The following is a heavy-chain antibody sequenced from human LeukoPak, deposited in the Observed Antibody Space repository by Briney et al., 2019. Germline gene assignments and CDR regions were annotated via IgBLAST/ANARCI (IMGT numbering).Heavy chain of an antibody. D-gene: IGHD1-26*01. Sequence: SGGSLRLSCAASGFTLSDHYMDWVRQAPGKGLDWVGRTRNKDNSYRIEYAASVKGRFTISRDESKHSLYLQMNSLKTEDTAVYYCGRSRAGAIDYWGQGTLVTVSS. CDR3: GRSRAGAIDY. V-gene: IGHV3-72*01. J-gene: IGHJ4*02. CDR1: GFTLSDHY. CDR2: TRNKDNSYRI.